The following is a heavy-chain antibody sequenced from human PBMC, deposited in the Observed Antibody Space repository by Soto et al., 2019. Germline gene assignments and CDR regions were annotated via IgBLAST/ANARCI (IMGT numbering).Heavy chain of an antibody. CDR2: VSDSGGYT. CDR3: AKAGSGWYAEF. V-gene: IGHV3-23*01. J-gene: IGHJ4*02. D-gene: IGHD6-19*01. CDR1: GFTFSSYA. Sequence: GSLRLSCAASGFTFSSYAMSWVRQTPGKGLEWVSTVSDSGGYTYYADSVKGRFTISRDNSKNTLYLQMNSLRAEDTAVYYCAKAGSGWYAEFWGQGTLVTVSS.